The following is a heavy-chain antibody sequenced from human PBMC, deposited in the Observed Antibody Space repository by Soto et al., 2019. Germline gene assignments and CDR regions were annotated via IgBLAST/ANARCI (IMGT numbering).Heavy chain of an antibody. D-gene: IGHD3-3*01. CDR2: INSDGSST. Sequence: EVQLVESGGGLVQPGGSLRLSCAASGFTFSSYWMHWVRQAPGKGLVWVSRINSDGSSTSYADSVKGRFTISRDNAKNTLYLQMNSLRAEDTAVYYCARDKTYYYDFWSGPALNWFDPWGQGTLVTVSS. CDR3: ARDKTYYYDFWSGPALNWFDP. CDR1: GFTFSSYW. J-gene: IGHJ5*02. V-gene: IGHV3-74*01.